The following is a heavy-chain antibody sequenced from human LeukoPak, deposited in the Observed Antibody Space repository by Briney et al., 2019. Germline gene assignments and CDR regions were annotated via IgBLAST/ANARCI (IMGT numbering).Heavy chain of an antibody. CDR3: AKGGGYSLVGHAFDI. CDR1: GFTFSSYS. CDR2: ISSSGSFI. J-gene: IGHJ3*02. Sequence: GGSLRLSCAASGFTFSSYSMNWVRQAPGKGLEWVSSISSSGSFIYYADSVKGRFTISRDNAKNSLYLQMNSLRAEDTALYYCAKGGGYSLVGHAFDIWGQGTMVTVSS. V-gene: IGHV3-21*04. D-gene: IGHD5-18*01.